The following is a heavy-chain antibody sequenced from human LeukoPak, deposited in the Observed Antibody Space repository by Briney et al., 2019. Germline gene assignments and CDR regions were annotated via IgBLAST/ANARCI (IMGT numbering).Heavy chain of an antibody. J-gene: IGHJ4*02. V-gene: IGHV3-53*01. CDR3: ARVAFRSSAYISGIEY. CDR2: IYSGGST. D-gene: IGHD1-14*01. Sequence: GGSLRLXCAASGFIDSSSYMSWVRQAPGKGLEWVSVIYSGGSTYYADSVKGRFTISRDNSKNTLYLQMNSLRGEDTAVYYCARVAFRSSAYISGIEYWGQGTLVTVSS. CDR1: GFIDSSSY.